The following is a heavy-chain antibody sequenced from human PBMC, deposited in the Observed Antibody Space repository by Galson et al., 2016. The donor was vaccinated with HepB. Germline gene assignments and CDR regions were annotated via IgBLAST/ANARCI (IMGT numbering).Heavy chain of an antibody. CDR1: GDSISSRSYS. J-gene: IGHJ6*02. CDR2: FYYSAAT. V-gene: IGHV4-39*01. D-gene: IGHD2-2*01. CDR3: PRLAGHCDKASCFCHYAMDV. Sequence: ETLSLTCTVSGDSISSRSYSWGWIRQSPGKGLECIAAFYYSAATHYNPSLNGRVIVSVHTSHNQFSLMLTSVTAADTAVYYCPRLAGHCDKASCFCHYAMDVWGQGTTVTVSS.